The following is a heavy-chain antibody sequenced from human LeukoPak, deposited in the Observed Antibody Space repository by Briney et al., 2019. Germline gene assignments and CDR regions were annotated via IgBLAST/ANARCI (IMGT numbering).Heavy chain of an antibody. CDR3: ARARGTYYYYAMDV. Sequence: GGSLRLSCGTSGFTFSSYEMNWVRQAPGKGLEWVSYISGSGTDRYYADSVKGRFTISRDSAKNSLYLQMNSLRAEDTAVYYCARARGTYYYYAMDVWGQGTTVTVSS. CDR1: GFTFSSYE. CDR2: ISGSGTDR. V-gene: IGHV3-48*03. J-gene: IGHJ6*02. D-gene: IGHD1-26*01.